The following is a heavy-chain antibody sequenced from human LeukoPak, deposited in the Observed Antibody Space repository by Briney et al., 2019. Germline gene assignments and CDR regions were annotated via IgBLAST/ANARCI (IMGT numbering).Heavy chain of an antibody. J-gene: IGHJ5*02. D-gene: IGHD3-22*01. CDR3: ARDLNRRATYYYDSSGYLGPA. CDR1: GSTFSNHW. Sequence: QPGGSLRLSCEASGSTFSNHWMHWVRQAPGKGLVWVSVISKDGSTSIYADSVRGRLTISRDNAKNTLYLQMNSLRVEDTSVYYCARDLNRRATYYYDSSGYLGPAWGQGTLVTVSS. V-gene: IGHV3-74*01. CDR2: ISKDGSTS.